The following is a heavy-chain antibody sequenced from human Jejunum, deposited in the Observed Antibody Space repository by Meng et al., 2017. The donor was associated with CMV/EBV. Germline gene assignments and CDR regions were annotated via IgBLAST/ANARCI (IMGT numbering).Heavy chain of an antibody. CDR1: GSTSRDH. CDR3: ARVSPDYGGNSYFDY. V-gene: IGHV4-59*01. J-gene: IGHJ4*02. CDR2: IYYRGNT. Sequence: GSTSRDHWSWIRQPPGKGLEFIGYIYYRGNTNQNPSLKSRVTISADPSKNRISLQLTSVTAADTAVYYCARVSPDYGGNSYFDYWGQGIRVTVSS. D-gene: IGHD4-23*01.